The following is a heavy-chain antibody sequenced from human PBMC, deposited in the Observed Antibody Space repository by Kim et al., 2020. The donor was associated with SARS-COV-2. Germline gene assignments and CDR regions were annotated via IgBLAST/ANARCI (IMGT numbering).Heavy chain of an antibody. CDR1: GFTFSNAW. CDR2: IKSKTDGGTT. V-gene: IGHV3-15*01. D-gene: IGHD3-22*01. CDR3: TTDLRMNYYDSSGYLV. J-gene: IGHJ4*02. Sequence: GGSLRLSCAASGFTFSNAWMSWVRQAPGKGLEWVGRIKSKTDGGTTDYAAPVKGRFTISRDDSKNTLYLQMNSLKTEDTAVYYCTTDLRMNYYDSSGYLVWGQGTLVTVSS.